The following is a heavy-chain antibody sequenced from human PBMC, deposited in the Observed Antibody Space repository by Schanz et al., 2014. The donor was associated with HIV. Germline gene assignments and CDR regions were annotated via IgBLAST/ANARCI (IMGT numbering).Heavy chain of an antibody. Sequence: QVQLVQSGAEVREPGASVKVSCKASGYTFNTYDINWVRQAPGQGLEWMGWMNPNRGNAGFAQTFQGRVTLTRDTSITTAYMELTSLRPEDTAVYYCAREKTTLNWFDPWGQGTLVTVSS. CDR2: MNPNRGNA. D-gene: IGHD4-4*01. V-gene: IGHV1-8*01. CDR3: AREKTTLNWFDP. J-gene: IGHJ5*02. CDR1: GYTFNTYD.